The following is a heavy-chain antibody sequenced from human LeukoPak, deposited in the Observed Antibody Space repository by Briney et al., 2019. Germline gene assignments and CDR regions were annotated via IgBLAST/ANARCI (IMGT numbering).Heavy chain of an antibody. J-gene: IGHJ4*02. V-gene: IGHV3-48*04. Sequence: GGTLRLSCAASGFTFSSYWMSWVRQAPGKGLEWVSYISSSGSTIYYADSVKGRFTISRDNAKNSLYLQMNSLRAEDTAVYYCARGGDSSSFDYWGQGTLVTVSS. D-gene: IGHD6-6*01. CDR3: ARGGDSSSFDY. CDR2: ISSSGSTI. CDR1: GFTFSSYW.